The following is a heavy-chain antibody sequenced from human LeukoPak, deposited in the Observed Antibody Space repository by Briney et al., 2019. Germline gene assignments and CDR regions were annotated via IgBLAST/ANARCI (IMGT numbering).Heavy chain of an antibody. V-gene: IGHV4-59*01. CDR1: GGTISSYY. J-gene: IGHJ5*02. Sequence: SETLSLTCTVSGGTISSYYWRWLRQPQGKGLEGIGYIYYSVSTNYNPYLKCRVTISVDTSKNPFSLNLSSVTAADTAVYYCARDGVYSNYPQSFLGFDPWGQGTLVTVSS. CDR3: ARDGVYSNYPQSFLGFDP. CDR2: IYYSVST. D-gene: IGHD4-11*01.